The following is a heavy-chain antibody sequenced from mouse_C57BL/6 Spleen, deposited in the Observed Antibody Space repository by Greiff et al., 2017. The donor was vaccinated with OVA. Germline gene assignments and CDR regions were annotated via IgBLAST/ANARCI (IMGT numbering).Heavy chain of an antibody. D-gene: IGHD3-2*02. CDR3: ASSEATGARDY. V-gene: IGHV1-69*01. J-gene: IGHJ4*01. CDR1: GYTFTSYW. CDR2: IDPSDSYT. Sequence: QVQLQQPGAELVMPGASVKLSCKASGYTFTSYWMHWVKQRPGQGLEWIGEIDPSDSYTNYNQKFKGKSTLTVDKSSSTAYMQLRRLTTEDAEDYDCASSEATGARDYWGQGTSVTVSS.